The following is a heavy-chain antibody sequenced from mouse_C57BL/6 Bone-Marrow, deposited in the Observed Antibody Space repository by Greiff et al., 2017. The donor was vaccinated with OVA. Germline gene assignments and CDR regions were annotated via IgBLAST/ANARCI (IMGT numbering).Heavy chain of an antibody. J-gene: IGHJ3*01. Sequence: VQLQQSGAELARPGASVKLSCKASGYTFTSYGISWVKQRTGQGLEWIGEIYPRSGNTYYNEKFKGKATLTADKSSSTAYMELRSLTSEDSAVYFCAREGILSLLGAYWGQGTLVTVSA. CDR2: IYPRSGNT. CDR1: GYTFTSYG. D-gene: IGHD6-2*01. CDR3: AREGILSLLGAY. V-gene: IGHV1-81*01.